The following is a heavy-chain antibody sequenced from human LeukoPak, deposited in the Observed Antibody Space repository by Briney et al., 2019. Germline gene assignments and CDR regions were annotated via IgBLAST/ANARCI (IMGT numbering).Heavy chain of an antibody. CDR3: ARGGYYGSGSYYFDY. Sequence: SETLSLTCTVSGGSISSGDYYWSWIRQPPGKGLEWIGYIYYSGSTYYNPSLKSRVTISVDTSKNQFSLKLSSVTAADTAVYYCARGGYYGSGSYYFDYWGQGTLVTVSS. J-gene: IGHJ4*02. D-gene: IGHD3-10*01. CDR1: GGSISSGDYY. V-gene: IGHV4-30-4*01. CDR2: IYYSGST.